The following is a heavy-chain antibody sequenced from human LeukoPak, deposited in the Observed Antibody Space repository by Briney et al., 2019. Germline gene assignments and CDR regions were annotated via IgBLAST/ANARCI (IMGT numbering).Heavy chain of an antibody. CDR2: INFDGSEV. Sequence: GGSLRLSCAASGFTFSSYWMSWVRQPPGKGLMWVSRINFDGSEVTYADSVKGRFTVSRDNAKNTLYLQMGSLRVEDTAVYYCARDLREHDYWGQGTLVTVSS. CDR3: ARDLREHDY. D-gene: IGHD1/OR15-1a*01. J-gene: IGHJ4*02. CDR1: GFTFSSYW. V-gene: IGHV3-74*01.